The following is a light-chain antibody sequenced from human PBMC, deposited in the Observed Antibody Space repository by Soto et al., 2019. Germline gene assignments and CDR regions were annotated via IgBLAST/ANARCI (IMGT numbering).Light chain of an antibody. V-gene: IGKV3D-15*01. J-gene: IGKJ5*01. Sequence: EIVMTQSPATLSVSPGERATLSCRASQSVSSNLAWYQQKPGQAPRLLIYGASTRATGIPARFSGGGSGTEFTLTVSSLQSEDFAVYYCQQYIKWPITFGQGTRLEI. CDR1: QSVSSN. CDR2: GAS. CDR3: QQYIKWPIT.